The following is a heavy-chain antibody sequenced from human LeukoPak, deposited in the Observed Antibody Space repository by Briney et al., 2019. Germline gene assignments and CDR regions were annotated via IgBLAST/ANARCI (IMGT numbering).Heavy chain of an antibody. CDR3: TSEVGATRASWGAFDI. J-gene: IGHJ3*02. CDR1: GFTFGDYA. CDR2: IRSKIYGGTP. D-gene: IGHD1-26*01. V-gene: IGHV3-49*04. Sequence: GGYLRLSCTASGFTFGDYAMTWVRQAPGKGLEWVGFIRSKIYGGTPEYAASVRGRFTISRDDSKGVAYLQMNSLKTEDTAVYYCTSEVGATRASWGAFDIWGQGTMVTVSS.